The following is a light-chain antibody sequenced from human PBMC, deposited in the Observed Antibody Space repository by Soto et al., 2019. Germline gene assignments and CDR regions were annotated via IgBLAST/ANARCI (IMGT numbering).Light chain of an antibody. CDR2: GAS. CDR1: QSVSSTY. Sequence: EIVLTQSPGTLSLSPGERATLSCRASQSVSSTYLGWYQQKPGQAPRLLISGASNRATGIPDRFSGSGSGTDFTLTISRLAPEDFAVYYCQQYNSWPLTFGGGTKVEIK. CDR3: QQYNSWPLT. V-gene: IGKV3-20*01. J-gene: IGKJ4*01.